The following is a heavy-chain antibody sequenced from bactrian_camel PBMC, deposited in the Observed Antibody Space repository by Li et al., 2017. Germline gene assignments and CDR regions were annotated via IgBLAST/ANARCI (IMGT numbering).Heavy chain of an antibody. V-gene: IGHV3S63*01. D-gene: IGHD2*01. Sequence: QLVESGGGSVQAGGSLRLSCTAPGFTSHSCGIDWYRQRAGLQREWVSSIHSDDSASYADSVQGRFTVSKDKDTDTAYLQMSDLTPEDTGLYSCMTIGPAGGSWCESNYRGQGTQVTVS. CDR3: MTIGPAGGSWCESNY. CDR2: IHSDDSA. J-gene: IGHJ4*01. CDR1: GFTSHSCG.